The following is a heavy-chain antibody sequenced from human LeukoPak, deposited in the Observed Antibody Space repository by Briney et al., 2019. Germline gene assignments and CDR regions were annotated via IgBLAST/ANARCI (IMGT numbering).Heavy chain of an antibody. J-gene: IGHJ4*02. CDR3: AKCPSRVGATPFDY. CDR1: GFTFSSYA. D-gene: IGHD1-26*01. Sequence: GGSLRLSCAASGFTFSSYAMSWVRQAPGKGLEWVSAISGSGGSTYHADSVKGRFTISRDNSRNTLYLQMNSLRAEDTAVYYCAKCPSRVGATPFDYWGQGTLVTVSS. V-gene: IGHV3-23*01. CDR2: ISGSGGST.